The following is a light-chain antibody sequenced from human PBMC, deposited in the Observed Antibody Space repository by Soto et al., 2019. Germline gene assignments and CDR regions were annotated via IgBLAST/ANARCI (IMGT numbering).Light chain of an antibody. J-gene: IGKJ4*01. Sequence: DIVMTQSPDSLAVSLGERATINCKSSQSVLYSSNNKNYLAWFQQKPGQPPKLLIYWASTRESGVPDRFSGSGSGTECALTISSRQSVDVAIIYYQHYYRGLLTFGGGTNVEL. CDR3: QHYYRGLLT. CDR1: QSVLYSSNNKNY. CDR2: WAS. V-gene: IGKV4-1*01.